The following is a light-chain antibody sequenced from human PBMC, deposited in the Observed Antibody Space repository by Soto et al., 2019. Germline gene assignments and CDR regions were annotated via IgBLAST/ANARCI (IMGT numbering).Light chain of an antibody. CDR1: QSVSSY. Sequence: EIVLTQSPATLSLSPGERATLSCWASQSVSSYLAWYQHKPGQAPRLLIYDASNRATGIPARFSGSGSGTDFTLTISSLEPEDFAVYYCQQRSNWPWTFCQGTKLDMK. CDR3: QQRSNWPWT. J-gene: IGKJ1*01. CDR2: DAS. V-gene: IGKV3-11*01.